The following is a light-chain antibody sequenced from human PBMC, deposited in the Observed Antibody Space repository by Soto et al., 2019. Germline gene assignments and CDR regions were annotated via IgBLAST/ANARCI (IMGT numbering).Light chain of an antibody. CDR2: GVN. V-gene: IGLV2-14*01. CDR3: SSYTSSITYV. Sequence: QSALTQPASVSGSPGQSITISCTGTSSDIGDYNYVSWYQQRPEKAPELMIYGVNNRPPGVSNRLSGYKSGNTASLTISGLQAEDEADYYCSSYTSSITYVFGTGTKVTVL. CDR1: SSDIGDYNY. J-gene: IGLJ1*01.